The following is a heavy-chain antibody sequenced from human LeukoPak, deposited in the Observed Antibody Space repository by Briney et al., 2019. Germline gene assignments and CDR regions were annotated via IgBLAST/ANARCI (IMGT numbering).Heavy chain of an antibody. CDR2: FNPIFGSA. CDR3: ARSPNILTVINDY. J-gene: IGHJ4*02. D-gene: IGHD3-9*01. Sequence: ASVKVSCKASGDSFGTYGITWVRQAPGEGLEWMGGFNPIFGSAQYAQKFQGRVTITMDVSARTVYMELSSLRSEDTAVYYCARSPNILTVINDYWGQGTLVTVSS. V-gene: IGHV1-69*05. CDR1: GDSFGTYG.